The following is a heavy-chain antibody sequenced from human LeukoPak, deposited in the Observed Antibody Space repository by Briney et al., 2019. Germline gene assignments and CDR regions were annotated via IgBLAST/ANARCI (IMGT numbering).Heavy chain of an antibody. CDR1: GLTFRSYA. Sequence: GGSLRLSSVASGLTFRSYAMNWVRQASGKGLEWVSGITDSGRKTYYADSVKGRFSISRDNSKNTLYLQMSDLRAEDTAVYYCAKITMATTPNYWGQGTLVTVSS. J-gene: IGHJ4*02. D-gene: IGHD3-10*01. CDR3: AKITMATTPNY. V-gene: IGHV3-23*01. CDR2: ITDSGRKT.